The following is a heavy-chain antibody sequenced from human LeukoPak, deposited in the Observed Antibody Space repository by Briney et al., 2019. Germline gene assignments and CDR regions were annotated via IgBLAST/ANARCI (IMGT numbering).Heavy chain of an antibody. V-gene: IGHV3-21*01. CDR3: ARDSGVEDIVVVVAATPSFSWFDP. Sequence: GGSLRLSCAASGFTFSSYSMNWVRQAPGKGLEWVSSISSSSSYIYYADSVKGRFTISRDNAKNSLYLQMNSLRAEDTAVYYCARDSGVEDIVVVVAATPSFSWFDPWGQGTLVTVSS. J-gene: IGHJ5*02. CDR1: GFTFSSYS. D-gene: IGHD2-15*01. CDR2: ISSSSSYI.